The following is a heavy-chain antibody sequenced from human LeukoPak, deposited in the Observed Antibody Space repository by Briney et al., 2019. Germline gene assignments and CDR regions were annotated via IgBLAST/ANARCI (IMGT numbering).Heavy chain of an antibody. CDR3: AKGRASHEY. V-gene: IGHV4-59*01. D-gene: IGHD3-16*01. CDR1: GASISSYY. Sequence: SETLSLTCTVSGASISSYYWSWIRQPPGKGLEWIGSIYYSGTTNYNPSPKSRVTISIDTSKNQFSLELTSVTAADTAVFYCAKGRASHEYWGQGILVTVSS. CDR2: IYYSGTT. J-gene: IGHJ4*02.